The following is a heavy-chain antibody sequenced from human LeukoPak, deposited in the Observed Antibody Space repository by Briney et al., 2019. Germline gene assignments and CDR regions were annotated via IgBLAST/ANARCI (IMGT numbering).Heavy chain of an antibody. J-gene: IGHJ5*02. CDR2: IYYSGST. Sequence: PSETLSLTCTVSGGSISSYYWSWTRQPPGKGLEWIGYIYYSGSTNYNPSLKSRVTISVDTSKNQFSLKLSSVTAADTAVYYCARHRRGAPFDPWGQGALVTVSS. CDR3: ARHRRGAPFDP. V-gene: IGHV4-59*08. CDR1: GGSISSYY.